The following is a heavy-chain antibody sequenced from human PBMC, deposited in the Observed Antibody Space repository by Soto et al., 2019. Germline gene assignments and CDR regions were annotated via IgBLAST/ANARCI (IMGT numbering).Heavy chain of an antibody. CDR1: GFTFSSYG. Sequence: GGSLRLSCAASGFTFSSYGMHWVREAPGKGLEGVTFILYDGNNKYYADSVKGRFTISRDNSKNTLYLQMNSLRAEDTAVYYCARKEGSDTSGYPTTNYYGMDVWGQGTTVTVSS. CDR3: ARKEGSDTSGYPTTNYYGMDV. CDR2: ILYDGNNK. J-gene: IGHJ6*02. D-gene: IGHD3-22*01. V-gene: IGHV3-33*01.